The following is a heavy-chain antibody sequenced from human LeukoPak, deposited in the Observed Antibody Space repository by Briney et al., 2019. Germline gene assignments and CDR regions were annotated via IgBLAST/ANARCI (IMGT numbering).Heavy chain of an antibody. J-gene: IGHJ4*02. CDR1: GFTFSGSA. Sequence: GGSLKLSCAASGFTFSGSAMHWVRQASGKGLEWVGRIRSKANSYATAYAASVKGRFTISRDDSKNTAYLQMNSLKTEDTAVYYCARVGVSGWYNQVFDYWGQGTLVTVSS. V-gene: IGHV3-73*01. CDR3: ARVGVSGWYNQVFDY. CDR2: IRSKANSYAT. D-gene: IGHD6-19*01.